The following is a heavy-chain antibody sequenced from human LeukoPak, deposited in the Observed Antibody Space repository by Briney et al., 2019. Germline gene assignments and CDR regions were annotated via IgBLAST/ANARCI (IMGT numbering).Heavy chain of an antibody. J-gene: IGHJ3*02. CDR1: GFTFNNYG. CDR2: IWYDGTNK. D-gene: IGHD3-10*01. CDR3: ARGRFGELSVATFDI. Sequence: GGSLRLSCAAPGFTFNNYGMHWVRQAPGKGLEWVALIWYDGTNKYYGDSAKGRFTISRDNSKNTLYLQMNSLRAEDTAVYYCARGRFGELSVATFDIWGQGTMVTVSS. V-gene: IGHV3-33*01.